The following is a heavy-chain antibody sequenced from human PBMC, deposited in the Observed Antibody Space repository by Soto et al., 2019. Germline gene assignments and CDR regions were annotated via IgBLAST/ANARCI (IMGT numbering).Heavy chain of an antibody. D-gene: IGHD2-15*01. CDR1: GGTFSSYA. CDR2: IIPIFGTA. CDR3: ARGQVVVVVAATPKATYYYYGMDV. Sequence: GASVKVSCKASGGTFSSYAISWVRQAPGQGLEWMGGIIPIFGTANYAQKFQGRVTITADESTSTAYMELSSLRSEDTAVYYCARGQVVVVVAATPKATYYYYGMDVWGQGTTVTVSS. J-gene: IGHJ6*02. V-gene: IGHV1-69*13.